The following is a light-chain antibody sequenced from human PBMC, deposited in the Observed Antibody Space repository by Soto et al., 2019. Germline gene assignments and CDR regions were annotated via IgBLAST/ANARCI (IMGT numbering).Light chain of an antibody. J-gene: IGLJ1*01. Sequence: QSVLTQPPSASGSPGQSVTIYCTGTSXDVGGYNYVSWYQQHPGKAPKLMIYEVSKRPSGVPDRFSGSKSGNTASLTVSGLQAEDEADYYCNSYAGSNVYVFGTGTKVTVL. CDR2: EVS. CDR3: NSYAGSNVYV. CDR1: SXDVGGYNY. V-gene: IGLV2-8*01.